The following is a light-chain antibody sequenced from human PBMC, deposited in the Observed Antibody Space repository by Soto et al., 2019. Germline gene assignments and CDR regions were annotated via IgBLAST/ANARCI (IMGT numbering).Light chain of an antibody. V-gene: IGKV3-11*01. J-gene: IGKJ4*01. CDR3: QQRSNWPLT. CDR2: DAS. CDR1: QSVSSN. Sequence: ETVMTQSPATLSVSPGARAPLSCRARQSVSSNLAWYPQKPGQPPRLLIYDASNRATGIPARFSGSGSGTDFTLTISSLEPEDFAVYYCQQRSNWPLTFGGGTKVDIK.